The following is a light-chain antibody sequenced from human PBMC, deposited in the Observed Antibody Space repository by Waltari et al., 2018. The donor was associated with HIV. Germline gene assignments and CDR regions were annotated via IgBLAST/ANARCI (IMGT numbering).Light chain of an antibody. J-gene: IGLJ2*01. CDR3: SSYTTSGIVV. V-gene: IGLV2-14*01. CDR1: KSDIGYYNY. Sequence: HSALAQPASVSGSPGQSVIISCTGSKSDIGYYNYVSWYQHQSGRAPEALIYEVTSRPSGISSRFSGSKSGNTAFLTISGPQIDDEGDYFCSSYTTSGIVVFGGGTKVTVL. CDR2: EVT.